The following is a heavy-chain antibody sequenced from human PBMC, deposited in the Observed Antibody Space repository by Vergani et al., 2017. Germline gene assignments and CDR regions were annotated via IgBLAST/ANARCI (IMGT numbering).Heavy chain of an antibody. Sequence: LEESGGSSVKPGGSLRLSCAASGFKFSDHYMSWIRQAPGKGLEWVSHISPGASTVSYTDSVTGRFTVSRDNDNNSLTLDMTTLRVEDTAVYYCAKNPGISTTRHYYTMDVWGQGTTVTVAS. CDR2: ISPGASTV. CDR1: GFKFSDHY. CDR3: AKNPGISTTRHYYTMDV. J-gene: IGHJ6*02. V-gene: IGHV3-11*04. D-gene: IGHD1-1*01.